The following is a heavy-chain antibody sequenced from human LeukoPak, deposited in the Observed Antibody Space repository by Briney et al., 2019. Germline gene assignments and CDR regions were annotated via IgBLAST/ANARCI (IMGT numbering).Heavy chain of an antibody. Sequence: PGGSLRLSCVASKFTFSNYAMNWVRQAPGKGLEWVSTISSGGGDTYIADSVKGRFTISRDNSKYTLYLQMNRLRADDTAVYYCAKAEGATLYYYGVDVWGQGTTVTVSS. CDR1: KFTFSNYA. V-gene: IGHV3-23*01. CDR3: AKAEGATLYYYGVDV. CDR2: ISSGGGDT. J-gene: IGHJ6*02.